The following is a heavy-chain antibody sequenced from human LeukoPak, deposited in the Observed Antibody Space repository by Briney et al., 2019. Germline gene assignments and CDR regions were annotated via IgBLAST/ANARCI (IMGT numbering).Heavy chain of an antibody. V-gene: IGHV4-34*01. Sequence: SETLSLTCAVYGGSFSGYYWSWIRQPPGKGLEWIGEINHSGSTNYNPSLKSRVTISVDTSKNQFSLKLSSVTAADTAVYYCARVQGLIYYYYGMDVWGQGTTVTVSS. J-gene: IGHJ6*02. CDR2: INHSGST. CDR1: GGSFSGYY. CDR3: ARVQGLIYYYYGMDV.